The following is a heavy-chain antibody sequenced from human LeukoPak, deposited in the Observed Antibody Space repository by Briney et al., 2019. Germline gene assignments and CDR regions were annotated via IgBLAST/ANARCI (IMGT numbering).Heavy chain of an antibody. CDR3: AKDLRAYSSGWYGN. CDR1: GFTCYDYA. CDR2: ISWNSGSI. J-gene: IGHJ4*02. V-gene: IGHV3-9*01. Sequence: PGGSLRLSCAASGFTCYDYAMHWVRQAPGKGLEWVSGISWNSGSIGYADSVKGRFTISRDNAKNSLYLQMNSLRAEDTALYYCAKDLRAYSSGWYGNWGQGTLVTVSS. D-gene: IGHD6-19*01.